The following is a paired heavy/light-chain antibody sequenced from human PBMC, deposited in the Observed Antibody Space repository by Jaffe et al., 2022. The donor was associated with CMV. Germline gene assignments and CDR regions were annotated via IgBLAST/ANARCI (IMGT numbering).Light chain of an antibody. CDR3: QQYGSSPPYS. Sequence: DIVLTQSPGTLSLSPGERATLSCRASQTISNSYLAWYQQKPGQAPRLLIYGASSRATGIPDRFGGSGSGTDFTLTISRLEPEDFAVYYCQQYGSSPPYSFGQGTNLEIK. CDR1: QTISNSY. J-gene: IGKJ2*03. CDR2: GAS. V-gene: IGKV3-20*01.
Heavy chain of an antibody. CDR1: GYTFTTFY. D-gene: IGHD2-21*02. Sequence: QVQLVQSGAEVKKPGASVKVSCKASGYTFTTFYMHWVRQAPGQGPEWMGMINPRGGSTTYAQIFQGRVSMTRDTSTSTVYVELSSLRSEDTAVYYCARDGAYCGSDCYLNYWGQGTLVTVSS. CDR2: INPRGGST. V-gene: IGHV1-46*01. J-gene: IGHJ4*02. CDR3: ARDGAYCGSDCYLNY.